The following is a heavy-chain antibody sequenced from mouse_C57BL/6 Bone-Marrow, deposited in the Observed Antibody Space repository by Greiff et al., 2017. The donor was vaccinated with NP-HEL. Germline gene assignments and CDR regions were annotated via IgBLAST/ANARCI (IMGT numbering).Heavy chain of an antibody. Sequence: VQLKESGAELVRPGASVKLSCTASGFNIKDDYMHWVKQRPEQGLEWIGWIDPDNGDTEYASKFQGKATISADTSSNTTYLQLSSLTSEDTAVYYCTSLLALFAYWGQGTLVTVSA. CDR3: TSLLALFAY. CDR1: GFNIKDDY. CDR2: IDPDNGDT. D-gene: IGHD1-1*01. J-gene: IGHJ3*01. V-gene: IGHV14-4*01.